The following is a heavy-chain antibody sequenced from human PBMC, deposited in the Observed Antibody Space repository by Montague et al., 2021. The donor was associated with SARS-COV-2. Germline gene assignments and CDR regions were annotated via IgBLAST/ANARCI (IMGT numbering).Heavy chain of an antibody. CDR3: AREDAGGRYFDL. Sequence: SETLSLTCTVSGGSISSSSYYWGWIRQPPGKEPEWIGSIYYSGTTFYNPSLRSRVTMSVDKSKNQFSLRLGSVTAADTAVCYCAREDAGGRYFDLWGRGTLVTVSS. CDR2: IYYSGTT. D-gene: IGHD1-1*01. CDR1: GGSISSSSYY. J-gene: IGHJ2*01. V-gene: IGHV4-39*02.